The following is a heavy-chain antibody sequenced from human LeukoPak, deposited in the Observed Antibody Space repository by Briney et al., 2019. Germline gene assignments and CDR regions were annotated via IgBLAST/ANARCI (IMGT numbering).Heavy chain of an antibody. J-gene: IGHJ6*02. V-gene: IGHV1-2*02. CDR2: IDPNSGNT. Sequence: ASVTVSCKASGYSFIGYSLHWVRQAPGQGLEWMGWIDPNSGNTNRPQKFQGRVTMTRETSITTAYMELSSLRSDDTAVYYCARSLDLDVWGQGTTFTVSS. CDR3: ARSLDLDV. CDR1: GYSFIGYS.